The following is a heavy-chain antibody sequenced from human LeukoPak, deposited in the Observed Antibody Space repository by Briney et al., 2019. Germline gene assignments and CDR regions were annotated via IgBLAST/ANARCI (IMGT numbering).Heavy chain of an antibody. Sequence: SSETLSLTCTVSGGSISSYSWSWIRQPAGKGLEWIGRMYSSGSTKYNPSLKSRVTMSVDTSKNQISLKLTSVTAADTAIYYCARWSSGDYYYVDYWGQGTLVTVSS. CDR2: MYSSGST. J-gene: IGHJ4*02. CDR3: ARWSSGDYYYVDY. V-gene: IGHV4-4*07. D-gene: IGHD3-22*01. CDR1: GGSISSYS.